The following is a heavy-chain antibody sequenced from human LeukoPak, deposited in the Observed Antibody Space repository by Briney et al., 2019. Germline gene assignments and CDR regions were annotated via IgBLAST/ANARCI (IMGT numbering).Heavy chain of an antibody. Sequence: ASVKVSCKASGYTFTGYYMHWVRQAPGQGLEWMGWINPNSGGTNYAQKFQGWVTMTRDTSISTAYMELSRLRSDDTAVYYCARGLGYGDYDYAGYAFDIWGQGTMVTVSS. J-gene: IGHJ3*02. CDR1: GYTFTGYY. CDR2: INPNSGGT. D-gene: IGHD4-17*01. V-gene: IGHV1-2*04. CDR3: ARGLGYGDYDYAGYAFDI.